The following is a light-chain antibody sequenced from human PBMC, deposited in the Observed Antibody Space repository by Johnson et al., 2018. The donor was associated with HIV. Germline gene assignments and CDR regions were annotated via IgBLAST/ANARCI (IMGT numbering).Light chain of an antibody. CDR1: VSNIESYF. J-gene: IGLJ1*01. V-gene: IGLV1-51*02. Sequence: QAVLTQPPSVSAAPGQTVNISCSGNVSNIESYFVSWYQQLPGAAPTLLIYEDNKRPSGIPDRFSGSKSGATATLGITGLQTGDEADYYCVTWDSSLTSYVFGAGTKVTVL. CDR3: VTWDSSLTSYV. CDR2: EDN.